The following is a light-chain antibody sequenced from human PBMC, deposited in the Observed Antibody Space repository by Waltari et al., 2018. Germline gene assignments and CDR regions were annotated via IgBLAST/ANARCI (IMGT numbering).Light chain of an antibody. V-gene: IGKV3-20*01. Sequence: EIVLTQSPGTLSLSPGERATLSCRASQSVSRSLAWYQQKHGQAPRLLIYDASTRATGIPDRFGGSGSGTDFSLTISRLEPEDFAVYYCQKYVRLPATFGQGTKVEIK. CDR2: DAS. CDR3: QKYVRLPAT. CDR1: QSVSRS. J-gene: IGKJ1*01.